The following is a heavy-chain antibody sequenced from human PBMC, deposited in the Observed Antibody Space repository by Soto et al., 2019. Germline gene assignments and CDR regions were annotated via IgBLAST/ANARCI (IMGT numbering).Heavy chain of an antibody. Sequence: SETLSLTCTVSGGSISSGVSYWGGIRHPPGKGLEWIGYIYYSGNTYFNPSLKSRVTLSVDTSKNQFSLNLSSVTAADTAVYYCVSYCSTTKCPFDYWGQGTLVTVSS. D-gene: IGHD2-2*01. CDR2: IYYSGNT. CDR1: GGSISSGVSY. J-gene: IGHJ4*02. CDR3: VSYCSTTKCPFDY. V-gene: IGHV4-30-4*01.